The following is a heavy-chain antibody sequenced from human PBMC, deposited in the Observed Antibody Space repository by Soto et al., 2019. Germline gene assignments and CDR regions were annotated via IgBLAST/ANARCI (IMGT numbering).Heavy chain of an antibody. CDR3: ASSDSSCNI. CDR2: INPSGGST. CDR1: GYTFSSYG. D-gene: IGHD2-8*01. V-gene: IGHV1-46*01. J-gene: IGHJ6*02. Sequence: GASVKVSCKASGYTFSSYGISWVRQAPGQGLEWMGIINPSGGSTSYAQKFQGRVTMTRDTSTSTVYMELSSLRSEDTAVYYCASSDSSCNIWGQGTTVTVSS.